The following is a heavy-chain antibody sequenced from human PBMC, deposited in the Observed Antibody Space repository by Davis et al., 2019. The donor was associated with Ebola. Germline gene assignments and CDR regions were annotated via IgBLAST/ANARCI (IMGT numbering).Heavy chain of an antibody. CDR3: ASATVGYCTNGVCYGGWFDP. D-gene: IGHD2-8*01. CDR1: GYTFTTYD. CDR2: INPNSGGT. V-gene: IGHV1-2*06. Sequence: AASVKVSCKASGYTFTTYDINWVRQAPGQGLEWMGRINPNSGGTNYAQKFQGRVTMTRDTSISTAYMELSRLRSDDTAVYYCASATVGYCTNGVCYGGWFDPWGQGTLVTVSS. J-gene: IGHJ5*02.